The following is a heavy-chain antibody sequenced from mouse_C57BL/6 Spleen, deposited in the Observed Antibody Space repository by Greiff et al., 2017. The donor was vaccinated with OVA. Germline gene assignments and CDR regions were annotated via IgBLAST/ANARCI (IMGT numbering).Heavy chain of an antibody. CDR2: IDPNSGGT. J-gene: IGHJ4*01. CDR1: GYTFTSYW. CDR3: AFDHERGYYAMDY. V-gene: IGHV1-72*01. Sequence: QVQLQQPGAELVKPGASVKLSCKASGYTFTSYWMHWVKQRPGRGLEWIGRIDPNSGGTKYNEKFKSKATLTVDKPSSTAYMQLSSLTSEDSAVYYCAFDHERGYYAMDYWGQGTSVTVSS.